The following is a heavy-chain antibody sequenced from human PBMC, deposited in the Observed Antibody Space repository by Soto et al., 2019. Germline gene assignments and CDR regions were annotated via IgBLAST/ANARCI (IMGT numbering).Heavy chain of an antibody. Sequence: QLQLQESGPGLVKPSETLSLTCTVSGGSISRSSYYWGWIRQPPGKGLEWIGSIYYSGSTHYNPSLTTRLTISADTSKNQFSLKLSSVTAADTAVYYCARHDYGGFGLWGQGTLVTVSS. J-gene: IGHJ4*02. CDR2: IYYSGST. V-gene: IGHV4-39*01. CDR1: GGSISRSSYY. D-gene: IGHD4-17*01. CDR3: ARHDYGGFGL.